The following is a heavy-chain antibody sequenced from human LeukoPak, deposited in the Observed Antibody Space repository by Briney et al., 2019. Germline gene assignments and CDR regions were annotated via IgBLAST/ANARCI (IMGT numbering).Heavy chain of an antibody. CDR3: ARAGFDWNPGGY. CDR2: INGDGSSI. J-gene: IGHJ4*02. Sequence: GGSLRLSYAASGFTFSSYWMHWVRQAPGKGLVWVSRINGDGSSISYADSVKGRFTISRDNAKNTVSLQMNSLRVEDTAVYYCARAGFDWNPGGYWGQGALVTVSS. V-gene: IGHV3-74*01. CDR1: GFTFSSYW. D-gene: IGHD1-1*01.